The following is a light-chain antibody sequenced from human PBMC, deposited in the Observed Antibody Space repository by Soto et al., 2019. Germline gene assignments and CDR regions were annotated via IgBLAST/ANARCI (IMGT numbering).Light chain of an antibody. J-gene: IGKJ2*01. CDR1: QSVSSSS. V-gene: IGKV3-20*01. Sequence: EIVLTQSPGTLSLSPGERATLSCRASQSVSSSSLARYQQKPGQAPRLLIYGASSRATGIPDRFSGSGSGTDVALTIRRLEPEDFAVYYCQQYGSSMYTFGQGTKLDIK. CDR3: QQYGSSMYT. CDR2: GAS.